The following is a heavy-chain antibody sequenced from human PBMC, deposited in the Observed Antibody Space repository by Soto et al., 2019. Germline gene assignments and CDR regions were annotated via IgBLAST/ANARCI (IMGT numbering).Heavy chain of an antibody. J-gene: IGHJ6*03. CDR1: GGSISSYY. CDR3: ARDHPTMDV. V-gene: IGHV4-59*01. Sequence: SETLSLTCTVSGGSISSYYWSWIRQPPGKGLEWIGYIYYSGSTNYNPSLKSRVTISVDTSKNQFSLKLSSVTAADTAVYYCARDHPTMDVWGKGTTVTVSS. CDR2: IYYSGST.